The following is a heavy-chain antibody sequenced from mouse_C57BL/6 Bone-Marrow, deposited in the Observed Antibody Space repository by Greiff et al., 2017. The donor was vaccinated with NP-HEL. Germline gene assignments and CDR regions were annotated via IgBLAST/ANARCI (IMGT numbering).Heavy chain of an antibody. V-gene: IGHV5-4*01. CDR2: ISDGGSYT. D-gene: IGHD4-1*01. J-gene: IGHJ2*01. CDR3: ARDRVTGTDFDY. Sequence: EVQLVESGGGLVKPGGSLKLSCAASGFTFSSYAMSWVRQTPEKRLEWVATISDGGSYTYYPDNVKGRFTISRDNAKNNLYLQMSHLKSEDTAMDYCARDRVTGTDFDYWGQGTTLTVSS. CDR1: GFTFSSYA.